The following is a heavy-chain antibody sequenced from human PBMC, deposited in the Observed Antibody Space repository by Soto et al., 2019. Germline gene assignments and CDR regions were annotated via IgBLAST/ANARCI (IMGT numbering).Heavy chain of an antibody. CDR2: IFWDDDK. Sequence: QITLKESGPTLVTPTQTLTLTCAFSGFSLSTNGVGVGWIRQPPGKAPEWLALIFWDDDKRFTPFLENRLTITKDTSKNQVVLTMTNMDPVDTATYCCAYKYLTDFDFWGQGILVTVSS. CDR1: GFSLSTNGVG. CDR3: AYKYLTDFDF. V-gene: IGHV2-5*02. J-gene: IGHJ4*02.